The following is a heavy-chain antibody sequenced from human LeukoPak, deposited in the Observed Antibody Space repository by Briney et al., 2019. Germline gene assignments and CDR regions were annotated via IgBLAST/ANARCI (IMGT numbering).Heavy chain of an antibody. V-gene: IGHV1-18*01. CDR1: GYTFISYG. J-gene: IGHJ5*02. D-gene: IGHD2-2*01. CDR2: ISAYNGNT. CDR3: ARDHCSSTNCYTHWFDP. Sequence: ASVKVSCKASGYTFISYGISWMRQAPGQGLEWMGWISAYNGNTNYAQKLQGRVTMTTDTSTSTAYLELRSLRSDDTAVYYCARDHCSSTNCYTHWFDPWGQGTLVTVSS.